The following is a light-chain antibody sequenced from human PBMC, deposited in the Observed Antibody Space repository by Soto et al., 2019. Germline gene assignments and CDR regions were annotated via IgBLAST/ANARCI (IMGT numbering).Light chain of an antibody. CDR2: GAS. CDR3: QQYNNWPPWT. V-gene: IGKV3-15*01. J-gene: IGKJ1*01. Sequence: IVMTQSPATLSMSPGERATLSCRASQSVSSNLAWYQQKPGQAPRLLIYGASTRDTGIPARFSGSGSGTEFTLTISSLRSEAFAVYYCQQYNNWPPWTFGQGTKV. CDR1: QSVSSN.